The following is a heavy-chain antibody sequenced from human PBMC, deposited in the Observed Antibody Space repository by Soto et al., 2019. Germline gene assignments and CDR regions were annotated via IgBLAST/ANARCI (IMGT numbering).Heavy chain of an antibody. CDR1: GFTFSSYA. J-gene: IGHJ4*02. Sequence: PGGSLRLSCAASGFTFSSYAMSWVRQAPGKGLEWVSTISGSGGGAYYADSVKGRFTISRDNSKNTLFLQMNSLRAEDTAVYYCAKSGHRDCITTSCYMLDYWGQGTPVTVSS. CDR2: ISGSGGGA. V-gene: IGHV3-23*01. CDR3: AKSGHRDCITTSCYMLDY. D-gene: IGHD2-2*01.